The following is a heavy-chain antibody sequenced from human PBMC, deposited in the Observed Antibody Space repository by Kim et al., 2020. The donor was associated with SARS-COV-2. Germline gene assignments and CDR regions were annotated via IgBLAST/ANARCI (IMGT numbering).Heavy chain of an antibody. Sequence: ASVKVSCKASGYTFTSYAMNWVRQAPGQGLEWMGWINTNTGNPTYAQGFTGRFVFSLDTSVSTAYLQISSLKAEDTAVYYCASLRLGELSLGLYNWFDPWGQGTLAPVSS. D-gene: IGHD3-16*02. J-gene: IGHJ5*02. CDR2: INTNTGNP. CDR3: ASLRLGELSLGLYNWFDP. CDR1: GYTFTSYA. V-gene: IGHV7-4-1*02.